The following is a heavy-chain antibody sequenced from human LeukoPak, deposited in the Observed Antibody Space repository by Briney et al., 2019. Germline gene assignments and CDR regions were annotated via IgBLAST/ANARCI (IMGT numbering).Heavy chain of an antibody. CDR2: IYYSGST. Sequence: PSETLSLTCTVSGGSISSGGYSWSWIRQHPGKGLEWIGYIYYSGSTYYNPSLKSRVTISVDTSKNQFSLKLSSVTAADTAVYYCARGMEYYDFWSGYSEDDAFDIWGQGTMVTVSS. CDR3: ARGMEYYDFWSGYSEDDAFDI. J-gene: IGHJ3*02. D-gene: IGHD3-3*01. V-gene: IGHV4-31*03. CDR1: GGSISSGGYS.